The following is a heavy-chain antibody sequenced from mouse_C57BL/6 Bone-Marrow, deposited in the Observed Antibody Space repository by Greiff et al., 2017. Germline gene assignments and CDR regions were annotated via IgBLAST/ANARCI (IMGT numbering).Heavy chain of an antibody. CDR3: ARHNYDYDVGYFDV. CDR1: GFTFSDYG. J-gene: IGHJ1*03. Sequence: EVKLVESGGGLVQPGGSLKLSCAASGFTFSDYGMAWVRHAPRKGPEWVAFISNLAYSIYYADTVTGRFTISRENAKNTLYLEMSSLRSEDTAMYYCARHNYDYDVGYFDVWGTGTTVTVSS. V-gene: IGHV5-15*01. D-gene: IGHD2-4*01. CDR2: ISNLAYSI.